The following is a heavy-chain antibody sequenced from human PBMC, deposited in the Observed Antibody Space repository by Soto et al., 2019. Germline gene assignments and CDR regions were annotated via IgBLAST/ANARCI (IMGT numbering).Heavy chain of an antibody. CDR3: VREYYYGMDV. Sequence: QEQLVESGGGLVRPGGSLRLSCAASGFTFSAYYMKWMRQAPGKGLEWVSYITSSSDYTNYAGSVKGRFTISRDNAKNSLYLQMKCLRVEDTAVYYCVREYYYGMDVWGQGTTVTVSS. J-gene: IGHJ6*02. CDR2: ITSSSDYT. V-gene: IGHV3-11*05. CDR1: GFTFSAYY.